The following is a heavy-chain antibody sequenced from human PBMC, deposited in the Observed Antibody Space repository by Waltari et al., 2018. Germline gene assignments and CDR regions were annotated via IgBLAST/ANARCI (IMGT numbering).Heavy chain of an antibody. CDR3: ARDQVFGWFRIDAFDI. Sequence: QVQLVQSGAEVKKPGASVKVSCKASGYTFTGYYMHWVRTAPGQGLEWMGRINPNSGGTNYAQKLQGRVTMTRDTSISTAYMELSRLRSDDTAVYYCARDQVFGWFRIDAFDIWGQGTMVTVSS. D-gene: IGHD3-10*01. CDR2: INPNSGGT. CDR1: GYTFTGYY. J-gene: IGHJ3*02. V-gene: IGHV1-2*06.